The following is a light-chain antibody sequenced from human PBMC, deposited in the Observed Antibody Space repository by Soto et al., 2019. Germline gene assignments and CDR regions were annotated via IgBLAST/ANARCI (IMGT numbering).Light chain of an antibody. Sequence: DIQMTQSPSTLSASVGDRVTITCRASQSISSWLAWYQHKPGKAPKLLIYTASSLESGVPSRFSGSGSGTEFTLTISSLQPDDFATYYCQEYNSHSRYTFGQGTKLEIK. V-gene: IGKV1-5*03. CDR2: TAS. J-gene: IGKJ2*01. CDR3: QEYNSHSRYT. CDR1: QSISSW.